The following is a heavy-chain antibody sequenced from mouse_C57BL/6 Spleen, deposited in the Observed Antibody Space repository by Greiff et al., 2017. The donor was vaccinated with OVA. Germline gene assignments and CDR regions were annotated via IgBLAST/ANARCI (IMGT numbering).Heavy chain of an antibody. CDR1: GYTFTSYG. D-gene: IGHD1-1*01. Sequence: QVQLQQSGAELARPGASVKLSCKASGYTFTSYGISWVKQRTGQGLEWIGEIYPRSGNTYYNEQFKGKATLTADKSSSTAYMELRSLTSEDSAVYVCARGHGTTVVATEYFDVWGTGTTVTVSS. V-gene: IGHV1-81*01. J-gene: IGHJ1*03. CDR3: ARGHGTTVVATEYFDV. CDR2: IYPRSGNT.